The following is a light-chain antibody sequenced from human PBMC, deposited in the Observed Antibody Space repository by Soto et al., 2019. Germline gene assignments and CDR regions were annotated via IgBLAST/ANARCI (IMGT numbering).Light chain of an antibody. CDR1: QSVSSY. CDR2: DAS. J-gene: IGKJ5*01. CDR3: QHRMNCPLT. V-gene: IGKV3-11*01. Sequence: EIVLTQSPATLSLSPGERATLSCRARQSVSSYLLWYQQKPGQTPRLLIYDASNRATGIPARFSGSGSETDFTLTISSLEPEDFAVYYCQHRMNCPLTFGQGTRLEIK.